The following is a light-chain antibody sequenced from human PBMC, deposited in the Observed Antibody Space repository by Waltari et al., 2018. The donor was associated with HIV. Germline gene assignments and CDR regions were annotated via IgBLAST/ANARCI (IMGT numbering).Light chain of an antibody. CDR1: SSNTGNNY. CDR3: GTWDSSLSARV. J-gene: IGLJ3*02. CDR2: DNN. Sequence: QSVLTQPPSVSAAPGQKVPISCSGSSSNTGNNYVSWYQQLPGTAPKLLIYDNNQRPSGIPDRYSGSKSGTSATLGITGLQTGDEADYYCGTWDSSLSARVFGGGTKVTVL. V-gene: IGLV1-51*01.